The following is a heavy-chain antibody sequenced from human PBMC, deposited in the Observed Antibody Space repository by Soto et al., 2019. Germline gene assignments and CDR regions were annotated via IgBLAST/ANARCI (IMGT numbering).Heavy chain of an antibody. J-gene: IGHJ4*02. Sequence: QITLKESGPTLVKPTQTLTLTCSFSGFSLSTNXXXXXIRQPPGKALEWLALIFWDNDRHFSPSLKRRLTIXXXXXXXXXXXXXXXXXXXXXXXXXXXIRGTEGPFEYWGQGTLVIVSS. D-gene: IGHD3-16*01. V-gene: IGHV2-5*02. CDR3: XIRGTEGPFEY. CDR1: GFSLSTNXX. CDR2: IFWDNDR.